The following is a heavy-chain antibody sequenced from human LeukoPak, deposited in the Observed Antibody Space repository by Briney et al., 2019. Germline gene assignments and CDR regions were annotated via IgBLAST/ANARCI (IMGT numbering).Heavy chain of an antibody. Sequence: EGSLRLSCAASGFTLSNYAMNWVRQAPGKGLEWVSSITGSGGSTYYADSVKGRFTISRDSSKNTLYLQMNSLRAEDTAVYYCAKGLLVDPGWGQGTLVTVSS. CDR3: AKGLLVDPG. D-gene: IGHD2-8*01. J-gene: IGHJ4*02. V-gene: IGHV3-23*01. CDR1: GFTLSNYA. CDR2: ITGSGGST.